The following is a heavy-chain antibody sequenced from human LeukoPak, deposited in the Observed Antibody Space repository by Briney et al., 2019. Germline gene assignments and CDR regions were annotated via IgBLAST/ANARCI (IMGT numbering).Heavy chain of an antibody. CDR2: IKSKSYGGTT. D-gene: IGHD3-22*01. V-gene: IGHV3-49*01. J-gene: IGHJ4*02. Sequence: GGSLRLSCPGSGFTYGDYAMSWFRQPPGKGLERVGFIKSKSYGGTTEYAASVKGRFTISRDGSKSIAYLQMNSLKTEDTAVYYCTRDRFYYDSSGYSIDYWGQGTLVTVSS. CDR3: TRDRFYYDSSGYSIDY. CDR1: GFTYGDYA.